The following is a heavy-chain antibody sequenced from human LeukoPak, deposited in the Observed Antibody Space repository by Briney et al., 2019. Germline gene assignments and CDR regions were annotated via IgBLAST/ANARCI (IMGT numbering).Heavy chain of an antibody. V-gene: IGHV1-18*01. CDR2: ISAYNGNT. Sequence: ASVKVSCKASGYTFTSYGISWVRQAPGQGLEWMGWISAYNGNTNYAQKLQGRVTMTTDTSTSTAYMELRSLRSDDTAVYYCARGNVRTMVRGVMIYWGQGTLVTVSS. CDR3: ARGNVRTMVRGVMIY. CDR1: GYTFTSYG. D-gene: IGHD3-10*01. J-gene: IGHJ4*02.